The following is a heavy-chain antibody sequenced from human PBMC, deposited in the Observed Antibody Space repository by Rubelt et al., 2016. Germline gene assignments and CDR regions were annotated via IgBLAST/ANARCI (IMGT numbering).Heavy chain of an antibody. V-gene: IGHV4-34*01. J-gene: IGHJ4*02. CDR3: ARGHCSGGSCYSVSRAVAGAFDY. Sequence: QVQLQQWGAGLLKPSETLSLTCAVYGGSFSGYYWSWIRQPPGKGLEWIGEINHSGSTNYNPSLKSRVTISVDTSKNQFSLKLISVTAAETAVYYCARGHCSGGSCYSVSRAVAGAFDYWGQGTLVTVSS. CDR2: INHSGST. CDR1: GGSFSGYY. D-gene: IGHD2-15*01.